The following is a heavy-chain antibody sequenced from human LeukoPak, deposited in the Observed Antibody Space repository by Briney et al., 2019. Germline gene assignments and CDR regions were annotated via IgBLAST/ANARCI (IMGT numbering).Heavy chain of an antibody. Sequence: GGSLRLSSAASGFTFSSYSMNWVRQAPGKGLEWVSSISSSSSYIHSADSVRGRFTISRDNAKNSLFLQMNSLRAEDTAVYYCARDEWGDAFDIWGQGTMVTVFS. J-gene: IGHJ3*02. CDR1: GFTFSSYS. CDR2: ISSSSSYI. D-gene: IGHD1-26*01. V-gene: IGHV3-21*01. CDR3: ARDEWGDAFDI.